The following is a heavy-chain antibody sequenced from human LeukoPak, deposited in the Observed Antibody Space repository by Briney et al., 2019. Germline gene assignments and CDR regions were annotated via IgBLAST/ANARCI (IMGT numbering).Heavy chain of an antibody. V-gene: IGHV3-23*01. CDR3: AIDPNWETHN. J-gene: IGHJ4*02. CDR2: IGNDGGGI. Sequence: GGSLRLSCAASGFTFTSYTMYWVRQAPGKGLEWVSIIGNDGGGIHYADSVRGRFTISRDNSKNTLYLQMTNLRVDDTALYYCAIDPNWETHNWGQGVLVTVSS. CDR1: GFTFTSYT. D-gene: IGHD7-27*01.